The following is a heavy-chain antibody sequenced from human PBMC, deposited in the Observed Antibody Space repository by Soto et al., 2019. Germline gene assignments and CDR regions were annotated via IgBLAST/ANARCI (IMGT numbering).Heavy chain of an antibody. V-gene: IGHV3-30*18. J-gene: IGHJ4*02. D-gene: IGHD6-19*01. CDR1: GFTFSSYG. CDR3: AKDRWLAG. CDR2: ISYDGSNK. Sequence: QVQLVESGGGVVQPGRSLRLSCAASGFTFSSYGMHWVRQAPGKGLEWVAVISYDGSNKYYADSVKGRFTISRDNSKNTLYLQMNSLRAEDTAVYYCAKDRWLAGWGQGTLVTVSS.